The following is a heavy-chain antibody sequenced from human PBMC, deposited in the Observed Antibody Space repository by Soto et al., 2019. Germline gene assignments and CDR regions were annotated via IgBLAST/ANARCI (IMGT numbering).Heavy chain of an antibody. V-gene: IGHV3-7*01. Sequence: GGSLRLSCAASGFTFSSYWMSWVRQAPGKGLEWVANIKQDGSEKYYVDSVKGRFTISRDNAKNSLYLQMNSLRAEDTAVYYCARADYCSGGSCYFDYWGQGTLVTVSS. CDR1: GFTFSSYW. CDR2: IKQDGSEK. D-gene: IGHD2-15*01. CDR3: ARADYCSGGSCYFDY. J-gene: IGHJ4*02.